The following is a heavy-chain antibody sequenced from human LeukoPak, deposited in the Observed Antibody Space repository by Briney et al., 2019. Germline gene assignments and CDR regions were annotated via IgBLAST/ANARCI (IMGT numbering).Heavy chain of an antibody. D-gene: IGHD6-19*01. V-gene: IGHV1-2*06. CDR1: GYTFTGYY. CDR2: INPNSGGT. Sequence: ASVKVSCKASGYTFTGYYMHWVRQAPGQGLEWMGRINPNSGGTNYAQKFQGRVTMTRDTSISTAYVELSRLRSDDTAVYYCARDDGYSSGRYIITRFDYWGQGTLVTVSS. J-gene: IGHJ4*02. CDR3: ARDDGYSSGRYIITRFDY.